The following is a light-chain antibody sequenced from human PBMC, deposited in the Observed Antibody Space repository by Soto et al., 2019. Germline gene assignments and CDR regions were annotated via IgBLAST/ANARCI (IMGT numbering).Light chain of an antibody. V-gene: IGKV3-15*01. J-gene: IGKJ3*01. CDR3: QQYDNWPPLFT. CDR1: QSISTK. Sequence: EVVMTQSPATLSVSPGERATLSCRASQSISTKLAWYQQKPGQPPRLLIYGASARAAGTPARFTGSGSGTEFTLTISSLQSEDFAVYYCQQYDNWPPLFTFGPGTKVNI. CDR2: GAS.